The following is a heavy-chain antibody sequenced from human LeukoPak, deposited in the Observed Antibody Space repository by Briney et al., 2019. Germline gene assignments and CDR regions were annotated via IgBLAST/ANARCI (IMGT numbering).Heavy chain of an antibody. J-gene: IGHJ6*02. CDR3: ARTRADFWSGYYYYGMDV. Sequence: PSETLSLTCTVSGGSISSYYWSWIRQPPGKGLEWIGSIYYSGSTYYNPSLKSRVTISVDTSKNQFSLKLSSVTAADTAVYFCARTRADFWSGYYYYGMDVWGQGTTVTVSS. CDR1: GGSISSYY. V-gene: IGHV4-59*05. D-gene: IGHD3-3*01. CDR2: IYYSGST.